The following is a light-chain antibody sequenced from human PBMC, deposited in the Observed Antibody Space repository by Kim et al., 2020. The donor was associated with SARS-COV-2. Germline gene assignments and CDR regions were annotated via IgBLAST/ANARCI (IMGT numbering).Light chain of an antibody. J-gene: IGLJ2*01. Sequence: QAVVTQEPSLTVSPGGTVTLTCGSSTGAVTSGLYPYWFQQKPGQAPRTLIYDTTNRHSWTPARFSGSLLGGKAALTLSGAQPEDEADYYCLLLYGTSRPVFGGGTQLTVL. CDR2: DTT. V-gene: IGLV7-46*01. CDR3: LLLYGTSRPV. CDR1: TGAVTSGLY.